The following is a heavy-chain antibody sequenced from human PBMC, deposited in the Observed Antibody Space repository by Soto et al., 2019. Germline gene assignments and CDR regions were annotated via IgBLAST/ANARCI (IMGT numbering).Heavy chain of an antibody. V-gene: IGHV3-23*01. CDR3: AKDPRIVGAISLDY. D-gene: IGHD1-26*01. CDR1: GFTFSSYA. CDR2: ISGSGGST. J-gene: IGHJ4*02. Sequence: GGSLRLSCAASGFTFSSYAMSWVRQAPGKGLEWVSAISGSGGSTYYADSVKGRFTISRDNSKNTLYLQMNSLGAEDTAVYYCAKDPRIVGAISLDYWGQGTLVTVSS.